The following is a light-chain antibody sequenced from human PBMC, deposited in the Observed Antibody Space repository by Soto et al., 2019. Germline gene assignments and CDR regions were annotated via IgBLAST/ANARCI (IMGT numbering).Light chain of an antibody. CDR3: CSYADTNTLI. J-gene: IGLJ2*01. CDR1: SNDVGGHSH. CDR2: DVT. V-gene: IGLV2-11*01. Sequence: QSALTQPRSVSGSPGQSVTISCTGTSNDVGGHSHVSWYQQHPGKAPKVMIYDVTKRPSGVPDRFSGSKSGNTASLTISGLQAEDEAEYHCCSYADTNTLIFGGGTQLTV.